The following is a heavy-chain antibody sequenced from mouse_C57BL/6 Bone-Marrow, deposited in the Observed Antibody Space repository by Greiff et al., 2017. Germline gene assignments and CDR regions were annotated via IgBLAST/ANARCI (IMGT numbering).Heavy chain of an antibody. V-gene: IGHV1-47*01. CDR3: AIYDYDGEVGFAY. J-gene: IGHJ3*01. Sequence: QVQLQQSGAELVKPGASVQMSCKASGYTFTTYPIEWMKQNHGKSLEWIGNFHPYNDDTKYNEKFKGKATLTVEKSSSTVYLELSRLTSDDSAVYYCAIYDYDGEVGFAYWGQGTLVTVSA. D-gene: IGHD2-4*01. CDR2: FHPYNDDT. CDR1: GYTFTTYP.